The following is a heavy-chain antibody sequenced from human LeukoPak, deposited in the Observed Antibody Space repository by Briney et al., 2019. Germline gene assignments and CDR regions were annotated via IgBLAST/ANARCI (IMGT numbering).Heavy chain of an antibody. CDR3: ARDRDVVVPAAIRDYDAFDI. V-gene: IGHV1-69*13. J-gene: IGHJ3*02. CDR1: GGTFSSYA. Sequence: SVKVSCKASGGTFSSYAISWVRQAPGQGLEWMGGIIPIFGTANYAQKFQGGFTITADESTSTAYMELSSLRSEDTAVYYCARDRDVVVPAAIRDYDAFDIWGQGTMVTVSS. D-gene: IGHD2-2*01. CDR2: IIPIFGTA.